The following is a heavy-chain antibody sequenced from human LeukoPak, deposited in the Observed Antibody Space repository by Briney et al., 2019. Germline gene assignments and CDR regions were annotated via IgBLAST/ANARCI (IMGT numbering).Heavy chain of an antibody. D-gene: IGHD7-27*01. Sequence: GGSLRLSCAVSGLTFSSYAMTWVRQAPGKGLEWVSGISGSGGYTYYADSVKGRFTISRDNSKNTLYLQMNSLRAEDTAVYYCARDLWGDFDYWGQGTLVTVSS. V-gene: IGHV3-23*01. CDR1: GLTFSSYA. CDR3: ARDLWGDFDY. J-gene: IGHJ4*02. CDR2: ISGSGGYT.